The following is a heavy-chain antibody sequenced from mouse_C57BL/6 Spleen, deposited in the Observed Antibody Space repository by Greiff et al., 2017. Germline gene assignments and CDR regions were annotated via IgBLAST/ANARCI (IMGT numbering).Heavy chain of an antibody. CDR1: GYTFTNYW. Sequence: VQLQQSGAELVRPGTSVKMSCKASGYTFTNYWIGWAKQRPGHGLEWIGDIYPGGGYTNYNEKFKGKATLTADKSSSTAYMQFSSLTSEDSAIYYCARSDYGSSYDYYAMDYWGQGTSVTVSS. J-gene: IGHJ4*01. D-gene: IGHD1-1*01. CDR3: ARSDYGSSYDYYAMDY. V-gene: IGHV1-63*01. CDR2: IYPGGGYT.